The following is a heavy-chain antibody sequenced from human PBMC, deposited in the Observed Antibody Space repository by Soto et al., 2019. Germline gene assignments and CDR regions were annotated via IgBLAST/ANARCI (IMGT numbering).Heavy chain of an antibody. CDR2: IIPILGIA. J-gene: IGHJ6*02. CDR1: GGTFSSYT. CDR3: ARFRGSYGMDV. Sequence: QVQLVQSGAEVKKPGSSVKVSCKGSGGTFSSYTISWVRQAPGQGLEWMGRIIPILGIANHAQKFQGRVTITGDKSTSTAYMELSSLSSEDTAVYYCARFRGSYGMDVWGQGTTVTVSS. V-gene: IGHV1-69*02. D-gene: IGHD3-10*01.